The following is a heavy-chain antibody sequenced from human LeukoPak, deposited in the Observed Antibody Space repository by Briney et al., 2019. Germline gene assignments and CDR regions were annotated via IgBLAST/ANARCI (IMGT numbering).Heavy chain of an antibody. CDR2: VYYSGST. J-gene: IGHJ4*02. V-gene: IGHV4-59*01. D-gene: IGHD6-13*01. CDR3: ARGGSNFDH. Sequence: PSETLSLTCTVSGGSISSYYWSWIRQPPGKGLEWIGYVYYSGSTNYNPSLKSRVTISVDTSKNQFSLKLSSVTAADTAVYYCARGGSNFDHWGQGTLVAVSS. CDR1: GGSISSYY.